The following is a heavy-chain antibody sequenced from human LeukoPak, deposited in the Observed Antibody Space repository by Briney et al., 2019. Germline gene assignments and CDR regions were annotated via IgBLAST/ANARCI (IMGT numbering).Heavy chain of an antibody. D-gene: IGHD3-22*01. CDR2: IIPIFGTA. J-gene: IGHJ3*02. CDR3: ASDYYDSSGYPDAFDI. Sequence: GASVKVSCKASGGTFSSYAISWVRQAPGQGLEWMGGIIPIFGTANYAQKFQGRVTITADKSTSTAYMELSSLRSEDTAVYYCASDYYDSSGYPDAFDIWGQGTMVTVSS. CDR1: GGTFSSYA. V-gene: IGHV1-69*06.